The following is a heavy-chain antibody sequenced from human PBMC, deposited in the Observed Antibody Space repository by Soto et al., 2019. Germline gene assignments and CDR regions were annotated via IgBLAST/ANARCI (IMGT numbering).Heavy chain of an antibody. Sequence: QVQLVESGGGVVQPGRSLRLSCAASGFTFSSYGMHWVRQAPGKGLEWVAVIWYDGSNKYYADSVKGRFTISRDNSKNTLYLQMNSLRAEDTAVYYCARDLVSGEAVAYDFAYWGQGTLVTVSS. CDR3: ARDLVSGEAVAYDFAY. V-gene: IGHV3-33*01. D-gene: IGHD6-19*01. CDR1: GFTFSSYG. J-gene: IGHJ4*02. CDR2: IWYDGSNK.